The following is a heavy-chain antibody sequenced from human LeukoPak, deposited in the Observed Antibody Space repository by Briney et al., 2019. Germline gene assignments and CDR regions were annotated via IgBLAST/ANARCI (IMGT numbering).Heavy chain of an antibody. V-gene: IGHV4-59*01. J-gene: IGHJ4*02. D-gene: IGHD1-1*01. CDR2: IYYSGNT. CDR3: ARTMTRYNWNALAY. Sequence: SETLSLTCIVSDNSISSYYWSWIRQPPGKGLKWIGYIYYSGNTNYNPSLKSRVTISVDTSKNQFSLKLSSVTAADTAVYYCARTMTRYNWNALAYWGQGTLITVSS. CDR1: DNSISSYY.